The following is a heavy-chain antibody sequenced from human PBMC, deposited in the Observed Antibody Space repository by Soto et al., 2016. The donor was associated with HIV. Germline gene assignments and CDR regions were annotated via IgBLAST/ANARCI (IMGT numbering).Heavy chain of an antibody. V-gene: IGHV3-73*01. D-gene: IGHD6-19*01. J-gene: IGHJ6*02. Sequence: EVQLVESGRGLVRPGGSLKLSCAASGFTFSGSAMHWVRQASGKGLEWVGRIRSKANSYATAYAASVKGRFSISRDDSKNTAYLQMNSLKTEDTAVYYCTRQPHRAFAPIAVPGTGGYYGMDVWGQGTTVTVSS. CDR3: TRQPHRAFAPIAVPGTGGYYGMDV. CDR2: IRSKANSYAT. CDR1: GFTFSGSA.